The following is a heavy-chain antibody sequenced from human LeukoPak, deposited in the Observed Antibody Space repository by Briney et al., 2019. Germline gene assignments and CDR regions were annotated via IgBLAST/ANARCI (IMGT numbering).Heavy chain of an antibody. J-gene: IGHJ4*02. CDR2: ISYDGSNK. CDR3: ASRSMVRGVMGDY. V-gene: IGHV3-30*04. D-gene: IGHD3-10*01. Sequence: PGGSLRLSCAASGFTFSSYAMHWVRQAPGKGLEWVAFISYDGSNKYYANSVKGRSTISRDNSKNTLYLQMNSLRAEDTAVYYCASRSMVRGVMGDYWGQGTLVTVSS. CDR1: GFTFSSYA.